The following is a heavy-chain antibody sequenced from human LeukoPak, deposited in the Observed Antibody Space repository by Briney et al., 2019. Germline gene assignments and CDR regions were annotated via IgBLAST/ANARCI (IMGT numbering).Heavy chain of an antibody. D-gene: IGHD4-17*01. CDR3: TTDLLTTSNN. CDR1: GFPFSSYA. V-gene: IGHV3-15*01. CDR2: IKSKTDGGTT. J-gene: IGHJ4*02. Sequence: GGSLRLSCAAAGFPFSSYAMTWVRQAPGKGLEWVGRIKSKTDGGTTDYAAPVKGRFTISRDDSKNTLYLQMNSLKTEDTAVYYCTTDLLTTSNNWGQGTLVTVSS.